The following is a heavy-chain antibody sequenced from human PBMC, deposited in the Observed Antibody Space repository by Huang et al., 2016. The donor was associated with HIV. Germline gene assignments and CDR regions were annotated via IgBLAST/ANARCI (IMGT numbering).Heavy chain of an antibody. CDR2: NSYDDGSTT. D-gene: IGHD4-17*01. J-gene: IGHJ2*01. CDR3: ARDVLRGLGYFDV. Sequence: QVQLVESGGGVVQPGGSFRLACAASGFTFSNYPMPWVRQAPGKGLGWVGVNSYDDGSTTYFADSVKGRFTIARDNSKNTVYLQMSSLRADDTAVFYCARDVLRGLGYFDVWGRGTLVTVSS. CDR1: GFTFSNYP. V-gene: IGHV3-30*15.